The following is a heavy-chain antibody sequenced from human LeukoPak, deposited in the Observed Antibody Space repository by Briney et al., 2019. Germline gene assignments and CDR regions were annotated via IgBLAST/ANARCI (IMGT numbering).Heavy chain of an antibody. CDR3: ERGRIPIRIAARFDY. CDR1: GGSFSGYY. V-gene: IGHV4-34*01. D-gene: IGHD6-6*01. CDR2: INHSGST. J-gene: IGHJ4*02. Sequence: SETLSLTCAVYGGSFSGYYWSWIRQPPGKGLEWIGEINHSGSTNYNPSLKSRVTISVDTSKNQFSLKLSSVTAADTAVYYCERGRIPIRIAARFDYWGQGTLVTVSS.